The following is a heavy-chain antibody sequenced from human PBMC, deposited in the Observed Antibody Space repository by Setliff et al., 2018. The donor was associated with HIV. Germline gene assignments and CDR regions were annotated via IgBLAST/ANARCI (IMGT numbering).Heavy chain of an antibody. CDR2: IRSKTYGGTT. CDR1: GFTFGDYA. V-gene: IGHV3-49*04. D-gene: IGHD2-8*02. CDR3: TSAFADYAYWYFDY. Sequence: PGGSLRLSCTASGFTFGDYAMGWVRQAPGKGLEWVSLIRSKTYGGTTEYAASVKGRFTISRDDSKSIAYLQMNSLKTEDTAVYYCTSAFADYAYWYFDYWGQGTLVTVSS. J-gene: IGHJ4*02.